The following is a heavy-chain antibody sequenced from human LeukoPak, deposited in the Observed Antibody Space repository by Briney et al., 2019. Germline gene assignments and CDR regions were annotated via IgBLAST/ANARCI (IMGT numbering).Heavy chain of an antibody. CDR3: ARDRPQRWPIDY. V-gene: IGHV1-2*02. CDR1: GYTFTGYY. J-gene: IGHJ4*02. Sequence: ASVKVYCKASGYTFTGYYMHWVRQAPGRGLEWMGWINPNSGGTNYAQKFQGRVTMTRDTSISTAYMELSRLRSDDTAVYYCARDRPQRWPIDYWGQGTLVTVSS. CDR2: INPNSGGT. D-gene: IGHD2-2*01.